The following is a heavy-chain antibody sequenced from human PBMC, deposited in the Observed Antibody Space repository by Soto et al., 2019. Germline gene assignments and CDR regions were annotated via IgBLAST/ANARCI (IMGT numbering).Heavy chain of an antibody. D-gene: IGHD6-19*01. V-gene: IGHV3-23*01. Sequence: LRLSCAASGSTFSSYAMSWVRQAPGKGLEWVSAISSSGGTTHYADSVKGRFIISRDNSKNTLYLQMNSLRAEDTAVYYCAKPGYLEQWLVRGYFDYWGQGTMVTVS. J-gene: IGHJ4*02. CDR3: AKPGYLEQWLVRGYFDY. CDR1: GSTFSSYA. CDR2: ISSSGGTT.